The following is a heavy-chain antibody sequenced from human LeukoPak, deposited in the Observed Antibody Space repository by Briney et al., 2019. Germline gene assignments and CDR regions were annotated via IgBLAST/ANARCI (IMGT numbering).Heavy chain of an antibody. D-gene: IGHD1-1*01. V-gene: IGHV3-23*01. Sequence: GGSLRPSCAASGFIFSSYAMSWVRQAPGKGLEWVSAVSSKADRTYYVDSVKGRFTISRDDSKNTVYLQMNSLRAEDTAVYYCAKDSPYTVRGTGRAYYFDSWGQGTLVTV. J-gene: IGHJ4*02. CDR1: GFIFSSYA. CDR2: VSSKADRT. CDR3: AKDSPYTVRGTGRAYYFDS.